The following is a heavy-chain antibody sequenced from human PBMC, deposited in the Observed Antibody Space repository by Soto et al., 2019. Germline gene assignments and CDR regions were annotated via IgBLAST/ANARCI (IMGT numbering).Heavy chain of an antibody. Sequence: GSHRHSSTASGLTCINLWMSCVRKATGKGLEWVANIKQDGSEKYYVDSVKGRFTISRDNAKNSLYLQMNSLRAEDTAVYYCARDLRYCISTSCYYYGMDVWGQGTTVTVSS. D-gene: IGHD2-2*01. V-gene: IGHV3-7*01. CDR1: GLTCINLW. CDR2: IKQDGSEK. J-gene: IGHJ6*02. CDR3: ARDLRYCISTSCYYYGMDV.